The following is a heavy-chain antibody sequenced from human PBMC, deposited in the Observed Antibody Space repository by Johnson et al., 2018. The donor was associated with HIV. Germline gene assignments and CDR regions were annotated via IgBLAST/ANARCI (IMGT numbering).Heavy chain of an antibody. CDR1: GFTVSSTY. V-gene: IGHV3-53*01. D-gene: IGHD1-1*01. CDR2: ISTDGRT. J-gene: IGHJ3*02. Sequence: VQLVESGGGLIQPGGSLRLSCAASGFTVSSTYMSWVRQAPGKGLEWVSLISTDGRTSSAASVKGRFSISSDNSKNTVYIQMKRLRADDTALYYCARLTTSSRQGSTMTVVGVAAFDIWGQGTRVTVSS. CDR3: ARLTTSSRQGSTMTVVGVAAFDI.